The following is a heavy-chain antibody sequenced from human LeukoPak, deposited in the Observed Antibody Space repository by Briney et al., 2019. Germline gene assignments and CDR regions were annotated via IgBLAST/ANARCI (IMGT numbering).Heavy chain of an antibody. CDR1: GFTFSTYW. Sequence: GGSLRLSCTASGFTFSTYWMHWVRQTPGKGLLWVSRINFDGSSASYADSVKGRFTISRDNAKNTLYLQMNSLRAEDTAVYYCARANDMDVWGRGTTVTVSS. CDR2: INFDGSSA. CDR3: ARANDMDV. J-gene: IGHJ6*02. V-gene: IGHV3-74*01.